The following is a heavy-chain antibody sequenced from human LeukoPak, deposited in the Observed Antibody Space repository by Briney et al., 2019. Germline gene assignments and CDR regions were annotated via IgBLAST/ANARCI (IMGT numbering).Heavy chain of an antibody. V-gene: IGHV3-48*04. D-gene: IGHD4-23*01. CDR2: ISATGGTI. Sequence: GGSLRLSCAASGFTFSSNGMNWVRQAPGKGLEWVSYISATGGTIYYADSVKGRFTISRDNAKNSLYLQMNSLRVEDTAVYYCARCPTTVVTPYYFDYWGQGTLVTVSS. CDR3: ARCPTTVVTPYYFDY. CDR1: GFTFSSNG. J-gene: IGHJ4*02.